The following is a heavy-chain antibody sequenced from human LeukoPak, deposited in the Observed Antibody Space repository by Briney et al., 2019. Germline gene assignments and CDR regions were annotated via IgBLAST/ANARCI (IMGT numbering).Heavy chain of an antibody. J-gene: IGHJ5*02. V-gene: IGHV1-18*01. Sequence: GASVKVSCKASGYTFTSYGISWVRQAPGQGLEWMGWISAYNGNTNYAQKFQGRVTMTRDTSTSTVYMELSSLRSEDTAVYYCARDNSPGIHHGGFGGLATLSPWGQGTLVTVSS. CDR1: GYTFTSYG. CDR3: ARDNSPGIHHGGFGGLATLSP. D-gene: IGHD3-10*01. CDR2: ISAYNGNT.